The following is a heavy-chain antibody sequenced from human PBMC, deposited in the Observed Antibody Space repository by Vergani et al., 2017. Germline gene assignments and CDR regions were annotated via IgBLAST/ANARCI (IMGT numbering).Heavy chain of an antibody. CDR1: GFTFSNLW. J-gene: IGHJ5*02. V-gene: IGHV3-7*01. Sequence: EVQLVASGGGLVQRGGSLRLSCEASGFTFSNLWMTWVRQAPGKGLEWVANIKYDGSKKYYVDSVKGRFTISRDNAKNSLYLQMNNLRVEDTAVYFCARSPHGYTYGGYISQFDPWGQGTLVTVSS. CDR3: ARSPHGYTYGGYISQFDP. D-gene: IGHD5-18*01. CDR2: IKYDGSKK.